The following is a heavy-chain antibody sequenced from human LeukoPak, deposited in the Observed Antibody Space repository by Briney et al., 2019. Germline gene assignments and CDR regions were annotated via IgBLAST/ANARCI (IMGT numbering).Heavy chain of an antibody. J-gene: IGHJ4*02. CDR3: AKEQASAAVYPAFDY. Sequence: GGSLRLSCAASGFPFSIYGMHWVRQAPGKGLEWVAAISYDGSKEYSADSVKGRFTISRDSSKKTLYLQMNSLSAEGTAVYYCAKEQASAAVYPAFDYWGQGILVTVSS. CDR1: GFPFSIYG. CDR2: ISYDGSKE. V-gene: IGHV3-30*18. D-gene: IGHD6-13*01.